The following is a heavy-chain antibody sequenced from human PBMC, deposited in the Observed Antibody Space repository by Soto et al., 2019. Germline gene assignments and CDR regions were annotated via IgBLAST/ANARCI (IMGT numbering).Heavy chain of an antibody. D-gene: IGHD4-17*01. CDR2: VSYTGDTT. CDR1: GFTFSTYG. V-gene: IGHV3-23*01. J-gene: IGHJ4*02. CDR3: ASTDYGGDGQDY. Sequence: GGSLRLPCASSGFTFSTYGMSWVRQAPGKGLEWVSSVSYTGDTTYYADSVKGRFTISRDNSKNTVYLQMNSLRTEDTATYYCASTDYGGDGQDYWGQGTRVTVSS.